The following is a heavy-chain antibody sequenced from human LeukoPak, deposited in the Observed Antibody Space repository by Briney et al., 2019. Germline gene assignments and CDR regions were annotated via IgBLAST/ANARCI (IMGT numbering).Heavy chain of an antibody. CDR2: IYYSGST. CDR1: GGSISSYY. CDR3: ATANPFTFGGVIVISAFDI. J-gene: IGHJ3*02. Sequence: SETLSLTCTVSGGSISSYYWSWIRQPPGKGLEWIGYIYYSGSTNYNPSLKSRVTISVDTSKNQFSLKLSSVTAADTAVYYCATANPFTFGGVIVISAFDIWGQGTMVTVSS. V-gene: IGHV4-59*01. D-gene: IGHD3-16*02.